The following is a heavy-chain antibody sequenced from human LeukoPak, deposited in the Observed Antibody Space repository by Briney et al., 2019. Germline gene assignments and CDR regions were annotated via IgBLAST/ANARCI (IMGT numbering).Heavy chain of an antibody. Sequence: GRSLRLSCIGSGFNFGDYAMRLVRQAPGKGLEWVSGTSWRSSNKGYGAAVKGRFTISRDNAKSVLHLQMDSLRTDDTAMYYCAKGRSRHNFWSGYYEDWGQGTQVTVSS. CDR2: TSWRSSNK. D-gene: IGHD3-3*01. V-gene: IGHV3-9*01. CDR1: GFNFGDYA. J-gene: IGHJ4*02. CDR3: AKGRSRHNFWSGYYED.